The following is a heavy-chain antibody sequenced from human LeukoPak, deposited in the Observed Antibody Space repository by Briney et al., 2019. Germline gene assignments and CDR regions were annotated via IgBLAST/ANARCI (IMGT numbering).Heavy chain of an antibody. CDR2: TYNGGST. Sequence: SETLSLTCTVSGGSVSSSIYHWFWIRQPPGEGLEWIGFTYNGGSTYYNPSLKSRVTISVDMAKNQFSLKLSSVTAADTAVYYCAGATHWFDPWGQGTLVTVSS. CDR3: AGATHWFDP. J-gene: IGHJ5*02. CDR1: GGSVSSSIYH. V-gene: IGHV4-61*05.